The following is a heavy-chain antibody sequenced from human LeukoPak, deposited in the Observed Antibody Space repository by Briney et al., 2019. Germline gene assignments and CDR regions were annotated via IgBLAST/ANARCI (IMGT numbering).Heavy chain of an antibody. Sequence: SETLSLTCTVSGGSISGYYWSWIRQPPGKGLEWIGYIYYSGSTNYNPSLKSRVTISVDTSKNQFSLKLSSVTAADTAVYYCARVPPHYSSSGPFDYWGQGTLVTVSS. CDR3: ARVPPHYSSSGPFDY. D-gene: IGHD6-6*01. CDR2: IYYSGST. CDR1: GGSISGYY. V-gene: IGHV4-59*01. J-gene: IGHJ4*02.